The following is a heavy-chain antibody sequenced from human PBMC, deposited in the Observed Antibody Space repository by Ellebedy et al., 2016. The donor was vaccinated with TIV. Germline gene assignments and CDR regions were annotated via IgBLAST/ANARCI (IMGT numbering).Heavy chain of an antibody. J-gene: IGHJ4*02. V-gene: IGHV3-53*01. Sequence: GESLKISCAASGFTVSSSYMTWVRQAPGKGLEWVSVVYSGGNTYYAVSVKGRFTISRDNSKNTLSLEMNSLRVDDTAVYFCARGPVRYTQKGGFLDYWGQGTLVTVSS. CDR1: GFTVSSSY. D-gene: IGHD3-16*01. CDR2: VYSGGNT. CDR3: ARGPVRYTQKGGFLDY.